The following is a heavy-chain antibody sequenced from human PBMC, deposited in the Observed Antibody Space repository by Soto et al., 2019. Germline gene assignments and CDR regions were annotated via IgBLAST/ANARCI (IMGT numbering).Heavy chain of an antibody. J-gene: IGHJ6*02. CDR1: GFTFTNYG. V-gene: IGHV3-33*01. Sequence: QVQLVESGGGVVQPGKSLRLSCAASGFTFTNYGMHWVRQAPGKGLEWVAVIWNDGSGYFYANSVKGRFTISRDNSKNTLYLQMSSLRAEDTAVYYCARRQISPPTRGAAAARGGMDVWGQGTTVPVSS. CDR3: ARRQISPPTRGAAAARGGMDV. D-gene: IGHD6-13*01. CDR2: IWNDGSGY.